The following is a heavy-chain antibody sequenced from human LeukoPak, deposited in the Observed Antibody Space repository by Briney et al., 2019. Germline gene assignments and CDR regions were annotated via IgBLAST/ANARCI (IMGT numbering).Heavy chain of an antibody. D-gene: IGHD3-16*01. V-gene: IGHV3-23*01. CDR2: ISGSGGST. CDR1: GFTFSSYA. Sequence: GGSLRLSCAASGFTFSSYAMSWVRQAPGKGLEWVSAISGSGGSTYYADSVKGRFTISRDNSKNTLHLQMNSLRAEDTAVYYCAKDQGGPYYYYYYGMDVWGQGTTVTVSS. CDR3: AKDQGGPYYYYYYGMDV. J-gene: IGHJ6*02.